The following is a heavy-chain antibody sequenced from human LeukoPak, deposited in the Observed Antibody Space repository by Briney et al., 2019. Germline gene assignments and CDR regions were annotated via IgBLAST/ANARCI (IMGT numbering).Heavy chain of an antibody. Sequence: GASVKVSCKVSGYTLTELTMHWVRQAPGKGLEWMGGFDPEDGETIYAQKFQGRVTMTEDTSTDTAYMELSSLRSEDTAVYYCATGHSSGWPPGDWGQGTLVTVSS. V-gene: IGHV1-24*01. CDR3: ATGHSSGWPPGD. J-gene: IGHJ4*02. CDR1: GYTLTELT. CDR2: FDPEDGET. D-gene: IGHD6-19*01.